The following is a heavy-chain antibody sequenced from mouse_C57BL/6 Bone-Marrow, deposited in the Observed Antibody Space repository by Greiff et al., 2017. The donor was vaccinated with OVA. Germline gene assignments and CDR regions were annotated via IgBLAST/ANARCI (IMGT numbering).Heavy chain of an antibody. CDR1: GFTFSSYA. CDR2: ISDGGSYT. CDR3: AREGLRPYFDY. J-gene: IGHJ2*01. V-gene: IGHV5-4*01. Sequence: EVMLVESGGGLVKPGGSLKLSCAASGFTFSSYAMSWVRQTPEKRLEWVATISDGGSYTYYPDNVKGRFTISRDNAKNNLYLQMSHLKSEDTAMYYCAREGLRPYFDYWGQGTTLTVSS. D-gene: IGHD2-4*01.